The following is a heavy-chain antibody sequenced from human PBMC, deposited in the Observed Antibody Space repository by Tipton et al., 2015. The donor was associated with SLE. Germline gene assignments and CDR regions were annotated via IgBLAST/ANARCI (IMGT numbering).Heavy chain of an antibody. J-gene: IGHJ4*02. CDR1: GFTFGDFA. Sequence: SLRLSCAASGFTFGDFAMHWVRQAPGKGLEWVSSIYKGGSRYYAGSVKGRFTITRDNSKNTLYLQMDGLSAEDSAVYFCAKGREWTEYGSNALDYWGQGTLVTVSS. CDR3: AKGREWTEYGSNALDY. D-gene: IGHD3/OR15-3a*01. CDR2: IYKGGSR. V-gene: IGHV3-NL1*01.